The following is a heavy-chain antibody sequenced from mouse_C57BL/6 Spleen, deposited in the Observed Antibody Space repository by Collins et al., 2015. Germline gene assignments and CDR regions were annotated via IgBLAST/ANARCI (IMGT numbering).Heavy chain of an antibody. D-gene: IGHD2-4*01. J-gene: IGHJ2*01. CDR1: GFTFSSFG. Sequence: DVQLVESGGGLVQPGGSRKLSCAASGFTFSSFGMHWVRQAPEKGLEWVAYISSGSSTIYYADTVKGRFTISRDNPKNTLFLQMTSLRSEDTAMYYCARSAMITFYFDYWGQGTTLTASS. CDR3: ARSAMITFYFDY. CDR2: ISSGSSTI. V-gene: IGHV5-17*02.